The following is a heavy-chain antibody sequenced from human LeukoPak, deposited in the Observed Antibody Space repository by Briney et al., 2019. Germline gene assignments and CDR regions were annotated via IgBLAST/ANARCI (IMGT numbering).Heavy chain of an antibody. CDR1: GFTLRSSA. CDR2: IYSRGGT. Sequence: PGGSLRLSCAASGFTLRSSAMSWVRQAPGKGLEWVSLIYSRGGTSYADSVKGRFTISRDSSKNTLSLQMNSLRVEDTAVYYCARDPPGIAASGTYYWGQGTLVTVSS. CDR3: ARDPPGIAASGTYY. D-gene: IGHD6-13*01. V-gene: IGHV3-53*01. J-gene: IGHJ4*02.